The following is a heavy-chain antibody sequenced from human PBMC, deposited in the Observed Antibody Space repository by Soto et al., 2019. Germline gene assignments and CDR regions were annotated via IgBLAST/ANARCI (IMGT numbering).Heavy chain of an antibody. CDR1: GGSISSSRCH. V-gene: IGHV4-39*07. CDR3: AREVRGYYYYGMDV. J-gene: IGHJ6*02. CDR2: INHSGST. Sequence: SETLSLTCTVSGGSISSSRCHWGWIRQPPGKGLEWIASINHSGSTNYNPSLKSRVTISVDTSKNQFSLKLSSVTAADTAVYYCAREVRGYYYYGMDVWGQGTTVTVSS. D-gene: IGHD3-10*01.